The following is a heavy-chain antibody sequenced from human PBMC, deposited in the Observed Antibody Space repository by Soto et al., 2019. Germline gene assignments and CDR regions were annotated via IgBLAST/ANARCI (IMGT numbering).Heavy chain of an antibody. V-gene: IGHV3-30*03. D-gene: IGHD3-3*02. CDR1: GFTFSNYG. CDR2: ISYDGNNK. Sequence: PGGSLRLSCVVSGFTFSNYGMHWVRQAPGKGLEWVAVISYDGNNKYYADSVKGRFTISRDNSKNTLYLQMDILRAEDTAVYYCAREVIFGVVLGGMDVWGQGTTVTVSS. CDR3: AREVIFGVVLGGMDV. J-gene: IGHJ6*02.